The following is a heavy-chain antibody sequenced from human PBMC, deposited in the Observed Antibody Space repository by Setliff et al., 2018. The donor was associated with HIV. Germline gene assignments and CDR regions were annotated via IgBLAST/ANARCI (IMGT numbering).Heavy chain of an antibody. Sequence: SETLSLTCTVSGVSVSSGGYYWSWIRQPPGKGLEWIGSIYYSGSTYYNPSLKSRVTISVDTSKNQFSLKLNSVTAADTAVYYCARTRGYTYGYIDSWAQGTLVTVSS. J-gene: IGHJ4*02. CDR1: GVSVSSGGYY. D-gene: IGHD5-18*01. V-gene: IGHV4-39*01. CDR2: IYYSGST. CDR3: ARTRGYTYGYIDS.